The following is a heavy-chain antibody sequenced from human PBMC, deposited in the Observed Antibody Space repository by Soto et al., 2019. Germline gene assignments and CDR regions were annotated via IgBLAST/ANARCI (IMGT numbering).Heavy chain of an antibody. Sequence: EVQLLESGGGLVQPGGSLRLSCAASGFSFSTYAMTWVRQAPGKGLECVSGISASGSSTHYEDSVKGRFTISRDNSKNTLYLQMNSLRAEDTAEYYCATWGPWRYWGQGTLVTVSS. D-gene: IGHD7-27*01. V-gene: IGHV3-23*01. CDR2: ISASGSST. CDR3: ATWGPWRY. CDR1: GFSFSTYA. J-gene: IGHJ4*02.